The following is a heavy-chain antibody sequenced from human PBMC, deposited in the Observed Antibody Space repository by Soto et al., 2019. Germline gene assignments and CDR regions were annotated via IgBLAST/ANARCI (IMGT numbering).Heavy chain of an antibody. V-gene: IGHV4-61*08. CDR2: IYYSGST. CDR1: GGSVSSGGYY. J-gene: IGHJ4*02. D-gene: IGHD3-22*01. Sequence: QVQLQESGPGLVKPSETLSLTYTVSGGSVSSGGYYWTWIRQAPGKGLEWIGNIYYSGSTNYNPSLKSRVTIRVDTSKNQFSLKLSSVTAADTAVYYCARSIIYDSSGSTDYWGQGTLVTVSS. CDR3: ARSIIYDSSGSTDY.